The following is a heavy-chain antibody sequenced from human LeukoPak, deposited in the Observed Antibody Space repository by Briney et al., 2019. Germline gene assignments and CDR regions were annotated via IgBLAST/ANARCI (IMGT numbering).Heavy chain of an antibody. Sequence: GGSLRLSCAASGFTFSSYAMHWVRQAPGKGLEWVAVISYDGSNKYYADSVKGRFTISRDNSKNTLYLQMNSLRAEDTAVYYYARDLRRYSSSFGVWFDPWGQGTLVTVSS. CDR1: GFTFSSYA. V-gene: IGHV3-30-3*01. D-gene: IGHD6-6*01. CDR3: ARDLRRYSSSFGVWFDP. J-gene: IGHJ5*02. CDR2: ISYDGSNK.